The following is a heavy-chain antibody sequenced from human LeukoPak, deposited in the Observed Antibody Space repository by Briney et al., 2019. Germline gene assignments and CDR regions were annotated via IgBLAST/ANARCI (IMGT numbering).Heavy chain of an antibody. V-gene: IGHV3-21*01. CDR3: ARLRRTSDSSGYYYYYAY. Sequence: GGFLRLSCAASGLGFSSFSFNWIRQAPGKGLEWVSSITPTTSYIYFADSVRGRFTISRENAKNSLYLQMNSLRAEDTAVYSCARLRRTSDSSGYYYYYAYWGQGTLVTVSS. CDR1: GLGFSSFS. D-gene: IGHD3-22*01. J-gene: IGHJ4*02. CDR2: ITPTTSYI.